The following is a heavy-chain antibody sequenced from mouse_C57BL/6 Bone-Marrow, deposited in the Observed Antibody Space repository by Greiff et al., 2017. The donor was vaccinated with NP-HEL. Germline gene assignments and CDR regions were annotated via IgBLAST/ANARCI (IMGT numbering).Heavy chain of an antibody. V-gene: IGHV14-4*01. CDR3: TTYYGNYLLESMDY. Sequence: VQLQQSGAELARPGASVKLSCTASGFNIKDDYMHWVKQRPEQGLEWIGWIDPENGDPEYASKFQGKATIPAEKSSNTAYLQLRSLTSEYTADYYCTTYYGNYLLESMDYWGQGTSVTVST. CDR2: IDPENGDP. D-gene: IGHD2-1*01. CDR1: GFNIKDDY. J-gene: IGHJ4*01.